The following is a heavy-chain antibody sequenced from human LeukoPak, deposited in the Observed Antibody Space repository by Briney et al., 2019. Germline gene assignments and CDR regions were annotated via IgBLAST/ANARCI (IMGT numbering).Heavy chain of an antibody. CDR1: GGSIRSYY. CDR3: ARVVDEHQLQTGWFDP. V-gene: IGHV4-59*08. D-gene: IGHD6-13*01. J-gene: IGHJ5*02. Sequence: SETLSLTCTVSGGSIRSYYWSWIREPPGKGLEWIGYIYYSVSTKYNPSLKSRVTVSVDTSKNQLSRKLISVTAADTAVYYCARVVDEHQLQTGWFDPWGQGTLVTVSS. CDR2: IYYSVST.